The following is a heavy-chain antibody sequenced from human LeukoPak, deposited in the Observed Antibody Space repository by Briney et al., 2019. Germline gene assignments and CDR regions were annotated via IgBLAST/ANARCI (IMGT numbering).Heavy chain of an antibody. V-gene: IGHV3-7*01. CDR2: IKEDGSEK. D-gene: IGHD3-3*02. Sequence: GGSLRLSCAVSGFTFSSYSMNWVRQAPGKGLEWVANIKEDGSEKYYVDSVKGRFTISRDNAKNSLYLQMNSLRPEDTAVYYCARDSFHSSDYRGQGTLVTVSS. CDR1: GFTFSSYS. J-gene: IGHJ4*02. CDR3: ARDSFHSSDY.